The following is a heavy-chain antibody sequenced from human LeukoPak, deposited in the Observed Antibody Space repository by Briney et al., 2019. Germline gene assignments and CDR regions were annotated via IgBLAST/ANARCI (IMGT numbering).Heavy chain of an antibody. CDR3: ARAPDIVVVVAATDYGMDV. J-gene: IGHJ6*02. Sequence: GGSLRLSCAASGFTFSGYSMNWVRQAPGKGLEWVSRINSDGSSTSYADSVKGRFTISRDNAKNTLYLQMNSLRAEDTAVYYCARAPDIVVVVAATDYGMDVWGQGTRSPSP. CDR1: GFTFSGYS. D-gene: IGHD2-15*01. CDR2: INSDGSST. V-gene: IGHV3-74*01.